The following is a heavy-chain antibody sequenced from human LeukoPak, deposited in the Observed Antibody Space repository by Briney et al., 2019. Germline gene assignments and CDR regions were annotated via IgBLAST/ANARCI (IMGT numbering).Heavy chain of an antibody. J-gene: IGHJ6*03. V-gene: IGHV4-61*02. CDR2: IYTSGST. D-gene: IGHD6-6*01. CDR1: GGSISSGSYY. Sequence: PSETLSLTCTVSGGSISSGSYYWSWIRQPAGKGLEWIGRIYTSGSTNYNPSLKSRVTISVDTSKNQFSLKLSSVTAADTAVYYCARDLEEYSRGRESYYYYMDVWGKGTTVTVSS. CDR3: ARDLEEYSRGRESYYYYMDV.